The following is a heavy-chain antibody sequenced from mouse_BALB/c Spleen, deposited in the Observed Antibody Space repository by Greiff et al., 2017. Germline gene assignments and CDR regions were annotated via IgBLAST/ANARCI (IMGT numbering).Heavy chain of an antibody. J-gene: IGHJ4*01. CDR3: ARFDYGSSGDY. Sequence: QVQLQQSGAELARPGASVKMSCKASGYTFTSYTMHWVKQRPGQGLEWIGYINPSSGYTNYNQKFKDKATLTADKSSSTAYMQLSSLTSEDSAVYYCARFDYGSSGDYWGQGTSVTVSS. CDR2: INPSSGYT. V-gene: IGHV1-4*01. CDR1: GYTFTSYT. D-gene: IGHD1-1*01.